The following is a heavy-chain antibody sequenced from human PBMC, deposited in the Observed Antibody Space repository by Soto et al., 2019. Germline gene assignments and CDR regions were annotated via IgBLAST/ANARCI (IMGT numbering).Heavy chain of an antibody. V-gene: IGHV4-59*08. CDR1: GGSISSYY. CDR3: ARRYGDYFDY. D-gene: IGHD4-17*01. Sequence: QVQLQESGPGLVKPSETLSLTCTVSGGSISSYYWSWLRQPPGKGLEWIGYIYYSGSTNYNPSLKSRVTISVDTSKNQFSLKLSSVTAADTAVYYCARRYGDYFDYWGQGTLVTVSS. J-gene: IGHJ4*02. CDR2: IYYSGST.